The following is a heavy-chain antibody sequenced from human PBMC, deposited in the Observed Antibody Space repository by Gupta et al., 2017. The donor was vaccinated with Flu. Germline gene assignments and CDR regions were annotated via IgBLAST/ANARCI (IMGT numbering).Heavy chain of an antibody. CDR3: ANEGYSRGAGD. V-gene: IGHV3-23*01. CDR2: ISGSGGST. CDR1: GFTFSSYA. Sequence: EVQLLESGGGLVQPGGSLRLSCAASGFTFSSYAMSWVRQAPGKGLEWVSAISGSGGSTDYAYAVKGRFTIARDKSKQTLDMKLKRLSAEHTAVDYGANEGYSRGAGDWGQGTLVTVSS. J-gene: IGHJ4*02. D-gene: IGHD6-19*01.